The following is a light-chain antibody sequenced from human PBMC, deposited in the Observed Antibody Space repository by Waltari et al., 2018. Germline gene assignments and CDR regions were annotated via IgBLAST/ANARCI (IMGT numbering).Light chain of an antibody. CDR2: DDS. CDR1: NIGSKK. Sequence: SYVLTPSPSVSVAPGQTATITCGGNNIGSKKVHWYHQKQGQAPVLAVYDDSDRPSGIPERFSGSNSANTATLTISRVDSGDEADYYCQVWDSSFDRVVFGGGTKLTVL. J-gene: IGLJ2*01. V-gene: IGLV3-21*02. CDR3: QVWDSSFDRVV.